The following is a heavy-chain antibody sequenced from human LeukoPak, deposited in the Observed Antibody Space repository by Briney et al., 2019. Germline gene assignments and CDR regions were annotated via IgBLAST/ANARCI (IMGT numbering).Heavy chain of an antibody. Sequence: SETLSLTCTVSGGSISSSSYYWGWIRQPPGKGLEWIGSIYYSGSTYYNPSLKSRVTISVDTSKNQFSLKLSSVTAADTAVYYCARGVVKGGAFDIWGQGTMVTVSS. CDR1: GGSISSSSYY. CDR2: IYYSGST. D-gene: IGHD3-16*01. V-gene: IGHV4-39*07. J-gene: IGHJ3*02. CDR3: ARGVVKGGAFDI.